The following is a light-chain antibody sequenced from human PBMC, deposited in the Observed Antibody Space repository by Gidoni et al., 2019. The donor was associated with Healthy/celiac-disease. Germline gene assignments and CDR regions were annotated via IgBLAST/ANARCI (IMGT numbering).Light chain of an antibody. J-gene: IGLJ2*01. CDR2: PDS. CDR1: KLGDKY. CDR3: QAWDSSHVV. Sequence: SYELTQPPSVSVSPGQTASITCSGDKLGDKYACWYQQKPGQSPVLVIYPDSRRPSGIPERFSGSNSGNTATLTISGTQAMDEADYYCQAWDSSHVVFGGGTKLXV. V-gene: IGLV3-1*01.